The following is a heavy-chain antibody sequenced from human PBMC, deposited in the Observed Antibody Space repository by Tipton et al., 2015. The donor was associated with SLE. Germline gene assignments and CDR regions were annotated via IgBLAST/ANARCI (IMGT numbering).Heavy chain of an antibody. CDR2: ISHSGST. CDR3: AREPVYYYYYMDV. CDR1: GASISDNSYTW. V-gene: IGHV4-39*07. J-gene: IGHJ6*03. Sequence: TLSLTCTVSGASISDNSYTWGWGWVRQSPGKGLEWIGEISHSGSTNYNPSLKSRVTMSVDTSKNQFSLKMSSVTAADTAVYYCAREPVYYYYYMDVWGKGTTVTVSS.